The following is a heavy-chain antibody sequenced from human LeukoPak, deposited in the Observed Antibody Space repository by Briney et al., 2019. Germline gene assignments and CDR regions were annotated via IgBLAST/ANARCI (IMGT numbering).Heavy chain of an antibody. V-gene: IGHV1-8*03. Sequence: ASVRVSCKASGYTFTSYDINWVRQATEQGLEWMGWMNPNSGNTGYAQKFQGRVTITRNTSISTAYMELSSLRSEDTAVYYCAAGKQLGDAPYYFDYWGQGTLVTVSS. J-gene: IGHJ4*02. CDR3: AAGKQLGDAPYYFDY. CDR2: MNPNSGNT. CDR1: GYTFTSYD. D-gene: IGHD6-13*01.